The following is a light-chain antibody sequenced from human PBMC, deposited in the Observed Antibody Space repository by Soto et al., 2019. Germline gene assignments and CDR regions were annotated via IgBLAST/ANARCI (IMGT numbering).Light chain of an antibody. J-gene: IGKJ1*01. CDR3: QQANSFPRT. Sequence: GARVTITCWASQAISTWLAWYQQKPGKAPKLLIYAASNLQTGVPSRFSGSGSGTDFTLTISSLQPEDFATYYCQQANSFPRTFGQGTKVEIK. CDR2: AAS. V-gene: IGKV1D-12*01. CDR1: QAISTW.